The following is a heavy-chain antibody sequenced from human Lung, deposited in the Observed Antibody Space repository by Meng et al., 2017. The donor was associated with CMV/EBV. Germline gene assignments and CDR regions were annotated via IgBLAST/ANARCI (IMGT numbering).Heavy chain of an antibody. CDR1: GGTFSSYA. J-gene: IGHJ6*02. CDR3: ARNSRSWGILFPRDRMYYGMDV. V-gene: IGHV1-69*05. D-gene: IGHD2/OR15-2a*01. CDR2: IIPISGTL. Sequence: SXXVSXKASGGTFSSYAISWVRQAPGQGLEWMGGIIPISGTLNYAQKFQGRVTITTDESTGTVYMELSSLGSEDTAVYYCARNSRSWGILFPRDRMYYGMDVXGQAXTVTVSS.